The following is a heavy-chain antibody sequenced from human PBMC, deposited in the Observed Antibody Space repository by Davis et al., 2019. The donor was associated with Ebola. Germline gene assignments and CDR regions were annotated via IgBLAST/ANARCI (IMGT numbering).Heavy chain of an antibody. CDR2: INPNSGGT. J-gene: IGHJ6*02. V-gene: IGHV1-2*02. CDR1: GYTFTSYG. CDR3: ARARYDDYGMDV. Sequence: ASVKVSCKASGYTFTSYGISWVRQAPGQGLEWMGWINPNSGGTNYAQKFQGRVTMTRDTSISTAYMELSRLRSDDTAVYYCARARYDDYGMDVWGQGTTVTVSS. D-gene: IGHD3-3*01.